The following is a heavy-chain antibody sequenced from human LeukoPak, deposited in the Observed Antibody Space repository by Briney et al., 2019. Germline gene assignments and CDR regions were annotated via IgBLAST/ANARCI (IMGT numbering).Heavy chain of an antibody. Sequence: GGSLRLSCAASGFTFSSYGMHWVRQAPGKGLEWVAVISYDGSNKYYADSVKGRFTISRDNAKNTLYLQMNSLRGEDTAVYFCVRGGYGSIDYWGQGTLVTVSS. D-gene: IGHD4-17*01. CDR3: VRGGYGSIDY. CDR2: ISYDGSNK. CDR1: GFTFSSYG. J-gene: IGHJ4*02. V-gene: IGHV3-30*03.